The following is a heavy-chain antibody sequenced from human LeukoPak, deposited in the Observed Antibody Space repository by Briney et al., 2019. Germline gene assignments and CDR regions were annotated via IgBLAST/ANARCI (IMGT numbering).Heavy chain of an antibody. V-gene: IGHV4-59*12. J-gene: IGHJ5*02. D-gene: IGHD3-10*01. CDR3: AREKVGGSMVRGAYRNNWFDP. Sequence: SETLSLTCTVSGGSISSYYRSWIRQPPGKGLEWIGYIYYSGSTNYNPSLKSRVTISVDTSKNQFSLKLSSVTATDTAVYYCAREKVGGSMVRGAYRNNWFDPWGQGTLVTVSS. CDR1: GGSISSYY. CDR2: IYYSGST.